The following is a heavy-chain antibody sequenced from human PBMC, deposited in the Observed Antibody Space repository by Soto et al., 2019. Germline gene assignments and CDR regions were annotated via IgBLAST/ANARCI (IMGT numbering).Heavy chain of an antibody. J-gene: IGHJ6*02. V-gene: IGHV1-58*01. CDR1: GITFRRTA. D-gene: IGHD3-3*01. Sequence: SVKVSCKASGITFRRTAVQWMRQPRGQRPEWIRRHVVGTGITTYAQPVQERIAIPMYMSTNTDYMELSGLRPEETAIYFCAADAHRDAFWCSSHYYQYSMDVSGQGTTVTVS. CDR3: AADAHRDAFWCSSHYYQYSMDV. CDR2: HVVGTGIT.